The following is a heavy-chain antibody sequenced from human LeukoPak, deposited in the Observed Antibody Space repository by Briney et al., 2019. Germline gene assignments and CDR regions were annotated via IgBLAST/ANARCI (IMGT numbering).Heavy chain of an antibody. CDR3: ARDQRTESYYPWGWFDP. D-gene: IGHD1-26*01. CDR2: VYSDGST. Sequence: GGSLRLSCAASGFAVSTNYLSWVRQAPGKGLEWVSVVYSDGSTYYTDSVKGRFTISRDNSKNTLYLQMNSLRPEDTAVYYCARDQRTESYYPWGWFDPWGQGTLVTVSS. CDR1: GFAVSTNY. V-gene: IGHV3-66*02. J-gene: IGHJ5*02.